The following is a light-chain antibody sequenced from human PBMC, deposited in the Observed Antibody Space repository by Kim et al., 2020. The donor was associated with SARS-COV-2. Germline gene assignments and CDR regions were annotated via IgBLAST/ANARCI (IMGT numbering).Light chain of an antibody. J-gene: IGLJ1*01. CDR2: STS. CDR1: TGAVTSGSY. CDR3: LIYYGAGLI. Sequence: PGGTGTVTCAASTGAVTSGSYPNWFQQKPGQAPRALIYSTSNKPSWTPARFSGSLLGGKAALTLSAVPPEDEAEYYCLIYYGAGLIFGTGTQLTVL. V-gene: IGLV7-43*01.